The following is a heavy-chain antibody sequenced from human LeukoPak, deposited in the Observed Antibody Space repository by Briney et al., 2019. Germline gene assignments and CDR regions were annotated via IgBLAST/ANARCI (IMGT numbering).Heavy chain of an antibody. J-gene: IGHJ5*02. Sequence: SETLSLTCTVSGGSISSYHWSWIRQPPGKGLEWIGYIYYSGSPNYNPSLKSRVITSLDTSKNQFSLKLNSVTTADTAVYYCVTGRYSYGWYDHWGQGILVTVSS. CDR2: IYYSGSP. D-gene: IGHD1-26*01. CDR1: GGSISSYH. CDR3: VTGRYSYGWYDH. V-gene: IGHV4-59*01.